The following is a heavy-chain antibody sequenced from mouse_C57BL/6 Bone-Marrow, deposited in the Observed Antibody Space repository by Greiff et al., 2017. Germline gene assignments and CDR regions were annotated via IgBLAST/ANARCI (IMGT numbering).Heavy chain of an antibody. CDR2: IDPANGNT. D-gene: IGHD1-1*01. Sequence: VQLQQSVAELVRPGASVKLSCTASGFNIKNTYMHWVKQRPEQGLEWIGRIDPANGNTKYAPKFQGKATITADTSSNTAYLQLSSLTSEDTAIYDCARSCGDYYGSSYFDYWGQGTTLTVSS. CDR3: ARSCGDYYGSSYFDY. V-gene: IGHV14-3*01. J-gene: IGHJ2*01. CDR1: GFNIKNTY.